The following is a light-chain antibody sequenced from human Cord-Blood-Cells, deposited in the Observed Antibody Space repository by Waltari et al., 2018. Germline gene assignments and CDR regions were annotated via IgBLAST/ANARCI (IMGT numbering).Light chain of an antibody. J-gene: IGKJ4*01. CDR2: GAS. V-gene: IGKV3-15*01. CDR1: QSVSSN. Sequence: ETVLTQSPATLSVSPGERATLSCRASQSVSSNLAWYQQKPGQAPRLLIYGASTRATGIAARFSGSGSGTEFTLTISSLQSGDFAVYYCQQYNNWPLTFGGGTKVEIK. CDR3: QQYNNWPLT.